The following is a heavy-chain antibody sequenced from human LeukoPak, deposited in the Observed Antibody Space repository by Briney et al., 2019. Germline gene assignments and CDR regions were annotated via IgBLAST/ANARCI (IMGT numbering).Heavy chain of an antibody. CDR3: ARERVAVAGTPFDY. CDR1: GGSFSGYY. D-gene: IGHD6-19*01. V-gene: IGHV4-34*01. CDR2: INHSGST. J-gene: IGHJ4*02. Sequence: PSETLSLTCAVYGGSFSGYYWSWIRQPPGKGLEWIGEINHSGSTNYNPSLKSRVTISVDTSKNQFSLKLSSVTAADTAVYYCARERVAVAGTPFDYWGQGTLVTVSS.